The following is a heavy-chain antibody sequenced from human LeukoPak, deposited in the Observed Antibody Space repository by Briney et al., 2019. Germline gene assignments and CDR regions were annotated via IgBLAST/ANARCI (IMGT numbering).Heavy chain of an antibody. CDR3: AKEHDYSNAAPEWGFDS. CDR2: ISGSGNKT. V-gene: IGHV3-23*01. J-gene: IGHJ4*02. Sequence: GGSLRLSCAASGFTFSHFAMSWVRQAPGKGLHWVSTISGSGNKTYDADSVRGRFTISRDNTRNTLYLHMNNVRAEDTALYYCAKEHDYSNAAPEWGFDSWGQGTRVTVSS. D-gene: IGHD3-3*01. CDR1: GFTFSHFA.